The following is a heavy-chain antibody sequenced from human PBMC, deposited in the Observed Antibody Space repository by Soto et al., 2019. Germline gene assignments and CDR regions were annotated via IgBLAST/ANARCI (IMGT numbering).Heavy chain of an antibody. J-gene: IGHJ6*02. V-gene: IGHV3-30-3*01. CDR2: ISYDGSNK. CDR1: GFTFSSYA. CDR3: AREDPQYGMDV. Sequence: GGSLRRSCAASGFTFSSYAMHWVRQAPGKGLEWVAVISYDGSNKYYADSVKGRFTISRDNSRNTLYLQMNSLRAEDTAVYYCAREDPQYGMDVWGQGTTVTVSS.